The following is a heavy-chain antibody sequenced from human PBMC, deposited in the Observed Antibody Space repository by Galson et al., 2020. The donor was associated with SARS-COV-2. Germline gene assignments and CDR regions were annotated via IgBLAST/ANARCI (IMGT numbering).Heavy chain of an antibody. CDR3: ARHRGYYYYYVDV. V-gene: IGHV5-51*01. J-gene: IGHJ6*03. CDR1: GYSFTNYW. Sequence: KIGESLKLSCKGSGYSFTNYWIGWVRQMPGKGLEWIGIIYPGDSDTRYSPSFQGQVTISADKSISTAYLQWSSLKASDTAMYYCARHRGYYYYYVDVWGKGTTVTV. CDR2: IYPGDSDT. D-gene: IGHD3-10*01.